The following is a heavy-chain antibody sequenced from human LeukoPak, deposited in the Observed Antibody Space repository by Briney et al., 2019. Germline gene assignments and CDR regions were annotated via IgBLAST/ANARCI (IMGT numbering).Heavy chain of an antibody. CDR1: RFTFSGYA. CDR3: AKGSGSGWYGWFDR. J-gene: IGHJ5*02. D-gene: IGHD6-19*01. Sequence: GGSLRLSCAASRFTFSGYAMYWIRQPPGKGLEWVSYIYAGGVNTYYPDSVTGRFTTSRDNSNNTLYLQMDSLRAEDTGVYYCAKGSGSGWYGWFDRWGQGTLVTVSS. CDR2: IYAGGVNT. V-gene: IGHV3-23*01.